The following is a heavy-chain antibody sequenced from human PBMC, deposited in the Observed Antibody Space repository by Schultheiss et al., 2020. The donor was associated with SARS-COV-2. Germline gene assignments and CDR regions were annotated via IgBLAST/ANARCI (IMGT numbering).Heavy chain of an antibody. CDR3: VRDRSWWTPYNCFGL. CDR1: GFTVSSNY. CDR2: IRSSGRDI. D-gene: IGHD2-15*01. V-gene: IGHV3-21*01. J-gene: IGHJ5*02. Sequence: GGSLRLSCAASGFTVSSNYMSWVRQAPGKGLEFVASIRSSGRDIYYADSMQGRFTVSRDNANNSLYLQMHSLRAEDTAVYYCVRDRSWWTPYNCFGLWGRGTLVTVSS.